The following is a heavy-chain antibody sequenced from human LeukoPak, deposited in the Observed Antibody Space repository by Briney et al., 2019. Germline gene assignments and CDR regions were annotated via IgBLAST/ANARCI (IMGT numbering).Heavy chain of an antibody. Sequence: GSLRLSCAASGFTFSSYAMHWVRQAPGKGLEWVAVISYDGSNKYYADSVKGRFTISRDNSKNTLYLQMNSLRADDTAVYYCARGSGYGDSPGLHWGQGTLVTVSS. V-gene: IGHV3-30-3*01. CDR2: ISYDGSNK. CDR3: ARGSGYGDSPGLH. CDR1: GFTFSSYA. J-gene: IGHJ4*02. D-gene: IGHD4-17*01.